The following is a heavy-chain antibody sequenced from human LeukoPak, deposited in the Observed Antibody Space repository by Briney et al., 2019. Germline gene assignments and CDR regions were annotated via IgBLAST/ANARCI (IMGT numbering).Heavy chain of an antibody. V-gene: IGHV1-2*02. Sequence: GASVKVSCKASGYTFTGYYMHWVRQAPRQGLEWMGWINPNSGGTNYAQKFQGRVTMTRDTSISTAYMELSRLRSDDTAVYYCAKTPRYFDLDWFDPWGQGTLVTVSS. CDR1: GYTFTGYY. CDR2: INPNSGGT. CDR3: AKTPRYFDLDWFDP. J-gene: IGHJ5*02. D-gene: IGHD3-9*01.